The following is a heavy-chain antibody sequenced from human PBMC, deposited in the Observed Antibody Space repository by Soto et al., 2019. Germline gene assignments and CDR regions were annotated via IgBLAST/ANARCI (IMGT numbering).Heavy chain of an antibody. CDR3: AKVINGGSLDY. CDR2: IRWNSGSI. J-gene: IGHJ4*02. V-gene: IGHV3-9*01. D-gene: IGHD2-15*01. CDR1: GFTFDEYA. Sequence: EVQLVESGGGLVQPGRSLRRSCAASGFTFDEYAMHWVRQAPGKGLEWVSGIRWNSGSIGYADSVKGRVTVSRDNAKNSLYLQMNSLRAEATAFYYCAKVINGGSLDYWGQGTLVTVSS.